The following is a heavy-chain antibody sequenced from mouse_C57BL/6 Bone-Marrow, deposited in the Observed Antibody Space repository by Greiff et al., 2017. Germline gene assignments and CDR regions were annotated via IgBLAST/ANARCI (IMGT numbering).Heavy chain of an antibody. V-gene: IGHV3-6*01. CDR3: ARSDY. CDR2: ISYDGSN. Sequence: ESGPGLVKPSPSLSLTCSVTGYSITSGYYWNWIRQFPGNKLEWMGYISYDGSNNYNPSLKNRIPITRDTSKNQFFLKLTSVTTEDTATDYCARSDYWGQGTTLTVSS. J-gene: IGHJ2*01. CDR1: GYSITSGYY.